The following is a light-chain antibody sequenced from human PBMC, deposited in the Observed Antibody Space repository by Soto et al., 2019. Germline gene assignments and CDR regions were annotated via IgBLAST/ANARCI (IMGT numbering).Light chain of an antibody. Sequence: EIVLTQSPGTLSLSPGERATLSCRASQSVSSNYLAWYQQKPGQAPRLLIFGASSRATGIPDRFSGSGSGTDFTLIISRLEPEDFVVYYCQQYGSSPPLTFGGGTKVEIK. CDR2: GAS. CDR3: QQYGSSPPLT. CDR1: QSVSSNY. V-gene: IGKV3-20*01. J-gene: IGKJ4*01.